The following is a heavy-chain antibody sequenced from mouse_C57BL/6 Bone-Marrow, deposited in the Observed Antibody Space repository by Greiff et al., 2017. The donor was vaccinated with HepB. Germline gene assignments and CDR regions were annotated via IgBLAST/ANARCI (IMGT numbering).Heavy chain of an antibody. CDR1: GYTFTEYT. Sequence: QVQLKQSGAELVKPGASVKLSCKASGYTFTEYTIHWVKQRSGQGLEWIGWFYPGSGSIKYNEKFKDKATLTGDKSSSTVYMELSRLTSEDPAVYFCAKHEEGGLLYYFDYWGQGTTLTVSS. CDR2: FYPGSGSI. V-gene: IGHV1-62-2*01. CDR3: AKHEEGGLLYYFDY. J-gene: IGHJ2*01. D-gene: IGHD2-13*01.